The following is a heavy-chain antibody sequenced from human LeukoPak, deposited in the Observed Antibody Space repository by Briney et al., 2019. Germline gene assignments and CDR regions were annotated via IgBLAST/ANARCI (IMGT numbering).Heavy chain of an antibody. J-gene: IGHJ3*02. V-gene: IGHV3-23*01. Sequence: GGSLRLSCAASGFTFSSYAMSWVRQAPGKGLEWVSAISGSGGSTYYADSVKGRFTISRDNSKNTLYLQMNSLRAEDTAVYYCAKDVRNYDILTGYGYAFDIWGQGTMVTVSS. CDR1: GFTFSSYA. CDR3: AKDVRNYDILTGYGYAFDI. D-gene: IGHD3-9*01. CDR2: ISGSGGST.